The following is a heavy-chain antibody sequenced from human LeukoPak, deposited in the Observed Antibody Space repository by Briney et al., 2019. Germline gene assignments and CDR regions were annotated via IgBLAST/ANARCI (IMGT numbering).Heavy chain of an antibody. D-gene: IGHD2-8*01. CDR3: AKPLGYCTNGVCFDPYYYYMDV. J-gene: IGHJ6*03. CDR2: ISGSGGST. Sequence: PGGSLRLSCAASGFTFSSYAMSWVRQASGKGLEWVSAISGSGGSTYYADSVKGRFTISRDNSKNTLYLQMNSLRAEDTAVYYCAKPLGYCTNGVCFDPYYYYMDVWGKGTTVTVSS. CDR1: GFTFSSYA. V-gene: IGHV3-23*01.